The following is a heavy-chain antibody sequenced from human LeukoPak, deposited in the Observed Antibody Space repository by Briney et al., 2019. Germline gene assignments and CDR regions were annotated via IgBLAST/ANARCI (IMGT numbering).Heavy chain of an antibody. CDR1: GFTFSSYG. D-gene: IGHD5-24*01. V-gene: IGHV3-33*01. CDR2: IWYDGSNK. Sequence: PGGSLRLSCAASGFTFSSYGMHWVRQAPGKGLEWVAVIWYDGSNKYYADSVKGRFTISRDKAKNSLYLQMNSLRVEDTAVYYCARDYKYAFDNWGQGTLVTVSS. CDR3: ARDYKYAFDN. J-gene: IGHJ4*02.